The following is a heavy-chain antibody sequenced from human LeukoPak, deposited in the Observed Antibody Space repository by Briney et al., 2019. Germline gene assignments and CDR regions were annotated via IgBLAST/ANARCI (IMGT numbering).Heavy chain of an antibody. CDR3: ARDRGYCSGGRCYDKYFDL. Sequence: SQTLSLTCTVSGGSISSGGYYWSWIRQHPGKGLEWIGHIYYSGITYYNPSLKSRVTISVDTSKNEFSLKLSSVTAADTAMYYCARDRGYCSGGRCYDKYFDLWGRGTLVTVSS. CDR1: GGSISSGGYY. D-gene: IGHD2-15*01. V-gene: IGHV4-31*03. J-gene: IGHJ2*01. CDR2: IYYSGIT.